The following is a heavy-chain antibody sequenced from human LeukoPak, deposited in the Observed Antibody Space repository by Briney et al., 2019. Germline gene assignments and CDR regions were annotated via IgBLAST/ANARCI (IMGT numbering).Heavy chain of an antibody. CDR2: IYYSGST. V-gene: IGHV4-59*01. CDR1: GGSISSYY. J-gene: IGHJ5*02. D-gene: IGHD3-10*02. Sequence: SETLSLTCTVSGGSISSYYWSWIRQPPGKGPEWIGYIYYSGSTNYNPSLKSRVTISVDTSKNQFSLKLSSVTAADTAVYYCARSYARIDPWGQGTLVTVSS. CDR3: ARSYARIDP.